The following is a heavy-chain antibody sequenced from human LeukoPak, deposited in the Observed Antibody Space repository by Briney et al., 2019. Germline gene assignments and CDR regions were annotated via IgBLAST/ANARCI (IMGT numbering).Heavy chain of an antibody. CDR3: ARVLRYCSGGNCYSGGLGYMDV. CDR2: ILEDGSIQ. J-gene: IGHJ6*03. Sequence: GGSLRLSCAASGFTFRNYMMHWVRQAPGKGLDWVAVILEDGSIQHYADSVKGRFTISRDNSRNTVFLQMNSLRADDTAVYYCARVLRYCSGGNCYSGGLGYMDVWGKGTTVTISS. CDR1: GFTFRNYM. D-gene: IGHD2-15*01. V-gene: IGHV3-30*04.